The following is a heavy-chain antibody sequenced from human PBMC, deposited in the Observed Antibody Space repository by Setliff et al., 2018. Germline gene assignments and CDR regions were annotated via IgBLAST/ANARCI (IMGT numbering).Heavy chain of an antibody. J-gene: IGHJ6*02. CDR2: INHSGST. CDR3: ARARPATIAGVVPGVADFGIDV. Sequence: PSETLSLTCSVYGESFSNNYWSWIRQPPGKGLEWIGEINHSGSTNYNSSLTSRVTISVDTSKNQFSLKLSSVTAADTAVYYCARARPATIAGVVPGVADFGIDVWGQGTTVTVSS. D-gene: IGHD2-2*01. V-gene: IGHV4-34*01. CDR1: GESFSNNY.